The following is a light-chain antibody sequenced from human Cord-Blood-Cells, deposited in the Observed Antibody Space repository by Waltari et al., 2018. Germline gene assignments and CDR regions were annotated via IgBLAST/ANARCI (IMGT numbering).Light chain of an antibody. CDR2: DAS. Sequence: IQMTQSPSSLSASVGDRVTITCQASQDIRNYLNWYQQKPGKAPKLLIYDASNLETGVPSRFSGSGSGTDFTFTISSLQPEDIATYYYQQYDNLPYTFGQGTKLEIK. CDR3: QQYDNLPYT. CDR1: QDIRNY. V-gene: IGKV1-33*01. J-gene: IGKJ2*01.